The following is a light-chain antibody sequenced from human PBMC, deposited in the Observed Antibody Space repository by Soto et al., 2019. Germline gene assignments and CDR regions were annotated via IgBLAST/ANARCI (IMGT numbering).Light chain of an antibody. Sequence: QSALTQPASVSGSPGQSITISCTGTSSDVGGYNYVSWYQQHPGKAPKLMIYDVSNRPSGVSNRFSGSKSGNTASLTISGFQAEDEADYDCSSYTSSSVVVFGGGTQLTVL. V-gene: IGLV2-14*01. CDR3: SSYTSSSVVV. CDR2: DVS. J-gene: IGLJ2*01. CDR1: SSDVGGYNY.